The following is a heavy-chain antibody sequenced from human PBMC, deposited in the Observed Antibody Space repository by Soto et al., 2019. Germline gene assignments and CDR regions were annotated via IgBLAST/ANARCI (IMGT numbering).Heavy chain of an antibody. D-gene: IGHD6-19*01. CDR2: IYYSGST. J-gene: IGHJ4*02. Sequence: PSETLSLTCTVSGGSISSGGYYWSWIRQHPGKGLEWIGYIYYSGSTYYADSVKGRFTISRDNSKNTLYLQMNSLRAEDTAVYYCGSSGWNFDYWGQGTLVTVSS. V-gene: IGHV4-31*08. CDR3: GSSGWNFDY. CDR1: GGSISSGGYY.